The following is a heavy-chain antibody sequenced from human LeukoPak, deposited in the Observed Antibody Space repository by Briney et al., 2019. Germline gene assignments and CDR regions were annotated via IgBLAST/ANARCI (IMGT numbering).Heavy chain of an antibody. CDR2: ISAYNGNT. CDR1: GYTFTSYG. J-gene: IGHJ4*02. Sequence: ASVKVSCKASGYTFTSYGISWVRQAPGQGLEWMGWISAYNGNTNYAQKLQGRVTMTTDTSTSTAYMELRSLRSDDTAVYYCARSRNLGGAPSYFDYWGQGTLVTVSS. V-gene: IGHV1-18*01. D-gene: IGHD1-26*01. CDR3: ARSRNLGGAPSYFDY.